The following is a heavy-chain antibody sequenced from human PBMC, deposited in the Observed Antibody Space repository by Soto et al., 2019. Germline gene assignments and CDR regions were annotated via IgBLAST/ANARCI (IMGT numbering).Heavy chain of an antibody. D-gene: IGHD6-6*01. CDR2: IFHSGIS. J-gene: IGHJ4*02. Sequence: QLQLQESGSGLVKPSQTLSLTCAVSGGSITTVGYSWSWIRQPPGTGLEWIGYIFHSGISYANPSLQGRVTMSVEGSKNRFSLRLSSGTAADTAVYYCARSISARTYYFDYWCQGTLVTVSS. CDR1: GGSITTVGYS. V-gene: IGHV4-30-2*01. CDR3: ARSISARTYYFDY.